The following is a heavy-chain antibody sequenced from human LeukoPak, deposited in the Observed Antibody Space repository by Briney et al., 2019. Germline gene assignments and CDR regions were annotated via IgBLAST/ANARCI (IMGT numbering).Heavy chain of an antibody. CDR3: ARHRGRFLEWLPDC. D-gene: IGHD3-3*01. Sequence: ASVKVSCKASGYTFTSYGISWVRQAPGQGLEWMGWISAYNGNTNYAQKLQGRVTMTTDTSTSTAYMELRSLRSDDTAVYYCARHRGRFLEWLPDCWGQGTLVTVSS. CDR1: GYTFTSYG. V-gene: IGHV1-18*01. CDR2: ISAYNGNT. J-gene: IGHJ4*02.